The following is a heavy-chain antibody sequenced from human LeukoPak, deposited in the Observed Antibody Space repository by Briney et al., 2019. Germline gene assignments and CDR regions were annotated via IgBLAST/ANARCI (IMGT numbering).Heavy chain of an antibody. D-gene: IGHD3-9*01. V-gene: IGHV1-69*13. CDR2: IISFFGAA. CDR3: TRDPSVDYDLLSHWFDP. CDR1: GGTFSSSG. J-gene: IGHJ5*02. Sequence: SVKVSCKASGGTFSSSGISWVRQAPGQGLEWMGGIISFFGAAHYIQKFQGRLTITADESTSTAYTELSSLTSEDTAVYYCTRDPSVDYDLLSHWFDPWGQGTLVTVSS.